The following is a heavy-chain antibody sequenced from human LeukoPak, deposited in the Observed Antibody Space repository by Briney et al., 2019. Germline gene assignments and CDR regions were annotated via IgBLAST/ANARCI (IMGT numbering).Heavy chain of an antibody. CDR3: ARISPTSGTYWGNLYYYMDV. Sequence: KPSETLSLTCTVSGGSISNYYWTWIRHPPGKGLEWIGCIYFTGTTNYKPSLKSRVTISLDTSNNQFSLKLTSVTAADTAVYYCARISPTSGTYWGNLYYYMDVWGKGTTVTVSS. CDR1: GGSISNYY. CDR2: IYFTGTT. V-gene: IGHV4-59*01. D-gene: IGHD1-26*01. J-gene: IGHJ6*03.